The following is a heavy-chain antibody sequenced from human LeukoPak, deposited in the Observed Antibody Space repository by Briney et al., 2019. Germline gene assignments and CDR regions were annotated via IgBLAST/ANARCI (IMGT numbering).Heavy chain of an antibody. J-gene: IGHJ4*02. Sequence: SVNVSCKASGGTFSSYAISWVRQAPGQGLEWMGGIIPIFGTANYAQKFQGRVTITADESTSTAYMELSSLRSEDTAVYYCARGDTVTTHQIDYWGQGTLVTVSS. CDR1: GGTFSSYA. D-gene: IGHD4-17*01. V-gene: IGHV1-69*01. CDR2: IIPIFGTA. CDR3: ARGDTVTTHQIDY.